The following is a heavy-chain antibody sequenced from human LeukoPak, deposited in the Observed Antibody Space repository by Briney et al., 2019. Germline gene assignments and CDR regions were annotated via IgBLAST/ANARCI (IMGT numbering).Heavy chain of an antibody. CDR2: IYTRGST. D-gene: IGHD2-8*01. CDR1: GGSISSGSYY. CDR3: ARELVPRYAFDI. V-gene: IGHV4-61*02. Sequence: SQTLSLTCTVSGGSISSGSYYWSWIRQPAGKGLEWIGRIYTRGSTNCNPFLKSRVTMSVGTSKNQFSLKLSSVTAADTAVYYCARELVPRYAFDIWGQGTMVTVSS. J-gene: IGHJ3*02.